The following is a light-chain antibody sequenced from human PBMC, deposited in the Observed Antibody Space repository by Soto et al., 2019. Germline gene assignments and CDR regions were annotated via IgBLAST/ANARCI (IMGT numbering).Light chain of an antibody. J-gene: IGLJ1*01. CDR1: SSDVGSYNL. Sequence: QSVLTQPASVPGSPGQSITVSCTGTSSDVGSYNLVSWYQQHPGKAPKPMIYEVSKRPSGVSNRFSGSKSGNTASLTISGLQAEDEADYYCCSYAGSSTYVFGTGTKVTVL. V-gene: IGLV2-23*02. CDR3: CSYAGSSTYV. CDR2: EVS.